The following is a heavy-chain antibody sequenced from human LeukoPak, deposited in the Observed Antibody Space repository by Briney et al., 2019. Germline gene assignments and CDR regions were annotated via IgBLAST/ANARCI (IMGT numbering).Heavy chain of an antibody. Sequence: SQTLSLTCTVSGGSISSGGYYWSWIRQHPGKGLEWIGYIYYSGSTNHNPSLKSRVTISIDTSKNQFSLNLSSVTAADTAVYYCARGYPGGISETTGSFDYWGQGTLVTVSS. V-gene: IGHV4-31*03. J-gene: IGHJ4*02. D-gene: IGHD1-7*01. CDR2: IYYSGST. CDR1: GGSISSGGYY. CDR3: ARGYPGGISETTGSFDY.